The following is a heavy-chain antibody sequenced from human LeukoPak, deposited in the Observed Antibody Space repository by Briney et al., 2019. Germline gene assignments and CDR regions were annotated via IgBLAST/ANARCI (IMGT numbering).Heavy chain of an antibody. CDR2: IAGSGRHT. D-gene: IGHD3-22*01. Sequence: GGSLRLSCAASGFTFSSYAMSWVRQAPGKGLEWVSSIAGSGRHTYYADSVKGRFTISRDNSKNTLHLQMNSLRAEDTAVYYCARNPYDSSGYKAPYWHFDLWGRGTLVTVSS. CDR3: ARNPYDSSGYKAPYWHFDL. V-gene: IGHV3-23*01. CDR1: GFTFSSYA. J-gene: IGHJ2*01.